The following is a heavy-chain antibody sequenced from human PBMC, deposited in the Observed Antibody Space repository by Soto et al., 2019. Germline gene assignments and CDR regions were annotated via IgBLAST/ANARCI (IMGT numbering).Heavy chain of an antibody. CDR2: IYYIGHT. D-gene: IGHD6-19*01. Sequence: PSETLSLTCSVSGGSISGYYWSWIRQPPGKGLEWIGYIYYIGHTNYNPSLKSRVTISVDRSKNQFSLQLSSVTPEDTAVYYCTRGAHGMEVANFDSWGQGTLVTVSS. CDR3: TRGAHGMEVANFDS. CDR1: GGSISGYY. J-gene: IGHJ4*02. V-gene: IGHV4-59*12.